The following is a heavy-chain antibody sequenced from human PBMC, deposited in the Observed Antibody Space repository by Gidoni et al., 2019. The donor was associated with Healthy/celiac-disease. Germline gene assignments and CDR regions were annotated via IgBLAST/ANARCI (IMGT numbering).Heavy chain of an antibody. CDR1: GFTFSSYG. J-gene: IGHJ4*02. V-gene: IGHV3-30*18. CDR2: ISYDGSNK. CDR3: AKGGAEAYYFDY. D-gene: IGHD1-26*01. Sequence: QVQLVESGGGVVQPGRFLRPSCAASGFTFSSYGMHWVRQAPGKGLEWVAVISYDGSNKYYADSVKGRFTISRENSKNTLYLQMNSLRAEDTAVYYCAKGGAEAYYFDYWGQGTLVTVSS.